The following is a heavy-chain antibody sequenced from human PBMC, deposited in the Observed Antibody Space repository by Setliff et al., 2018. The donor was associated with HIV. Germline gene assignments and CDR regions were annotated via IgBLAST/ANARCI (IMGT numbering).Heavy chain of an antibody. V-gene: IGHV1-18*01. Sequence: ASVKVSCKASGYTFTSYGLSWVRQAPGQGLEWVGWISAYNGNTNYAQKLQGRVTFTTDTSTSTAYMELRCLRSDDTAVYYCARGGRGFHDGYTLYYYYMDVWGKGTTVTVSS. D-gene: IGHD5-18*01. CDR3: ARGGRGFHDGYTLYYYYMDV. CDR1: GYTFTSYG. CDR2: ISAYNGNT. J-gene: IGHJ6*03.